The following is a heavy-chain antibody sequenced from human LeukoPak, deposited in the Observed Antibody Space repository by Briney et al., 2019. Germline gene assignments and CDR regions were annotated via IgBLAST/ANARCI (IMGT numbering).Heavy chain of an antibody. D-gene: IGHD3-10*01. V-gene: IGHV3-7*03. J-gene: IGHJ4*02. CDR2: IKQDGSEK. CDR3: AREGYYGSGSYSYYFDY. Sequence: GSLRLSCAASGFTFSGYWMSWVRQAPGKGLEWVANIKQDGSEKYYVDSVKGRFTISRDNAKNSLYLQMNSLRAEDTAVYYCAREGYYGSGSYSYYFDYWGQGTLVTVSS. CDR1: GFTFSGYW.